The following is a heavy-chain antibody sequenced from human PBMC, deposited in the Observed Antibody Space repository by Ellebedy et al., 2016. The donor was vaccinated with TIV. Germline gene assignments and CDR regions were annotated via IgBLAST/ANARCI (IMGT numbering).Heavy chain of an antibody. CDR3: ASERSGYDFDY. J-gene: IGHJ4*02. V-gene: IGHV3-33*01. CDR2: LWYDGSRE. CDR1: GFTFSIYG. D-gene: IGHD5-12*01. Sequence: PGGSLRLSCAASGFTFSIYGMHWVRQAPGKGLEWVAVLWYDGSREYYEDSVKGRFTVSRDNSKNTLFLQMNSLRTEDTAVYYCASERSGYDFDYWGQGTLVTVSS.